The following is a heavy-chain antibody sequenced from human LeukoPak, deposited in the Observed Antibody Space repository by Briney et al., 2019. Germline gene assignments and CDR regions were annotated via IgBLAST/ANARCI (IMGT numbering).Heavy chain of an antibody. CDR2: IYYTGST. CDR1: GGSISSSTYY. Sequence: SETLSLTCTVSGGSISSSTYYWGWIRQPPGKGLEWIGSIYYTGSTYYNPSLKGRVTISVDTSKNQFSLNLSSVTAADTAVYYCARRSANYATVDYWGQGTLVTVSS. V-gene: IGHV4-39*07. D-gene: IGHD4/OR15-4a*01. J-gene: IGHJ4*02. CDR3: ARRSANYATVDY.